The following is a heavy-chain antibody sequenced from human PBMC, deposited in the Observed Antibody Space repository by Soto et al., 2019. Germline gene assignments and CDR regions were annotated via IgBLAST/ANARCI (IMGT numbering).Heavy chain of an antibody. CDR2: ISGYNGNT. Sequence: QIHLEQSRIEMKEPGTSLKISCATSGYSFTNYGISWVRQAPGQGLEWMGWISGYNGNTKYAQSFHVRVVMTADKFTSTGYLEMRNLRSNDTAVYYCARANTWVTGRVGTHWGQGTKVTVSS. V-gene: IGHV1-18*01. CDR3: ARANTWVTGRVGTH. D-gene: IGHD1-1*01. J-gene: IGHJ4*02. CDR1: GYSFTNYG.